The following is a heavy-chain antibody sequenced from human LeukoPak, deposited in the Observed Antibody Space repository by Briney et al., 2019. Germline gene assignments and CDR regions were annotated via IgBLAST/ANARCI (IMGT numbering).Heavy chain of an antibody. J-gene: IGHJ1*01. V-gene: IGHV3-53*01. D-gene: IGHD3-22*01. Sequence: GSLRLSCAASGFTVSSNYMSWVRQAPGKGREWASVIYSSNTTYYADSLKGRFTLSRYNSKNTLYLQMNSLRAEDTAVYYCARGVYYYDSSGYYYAEYFQHWGQGTLVTVSS. CDR2: IYSSNTT. CDR1: GFTVSSNY. CDR3: ARGVYYYDSSGYYYAEYFQH.